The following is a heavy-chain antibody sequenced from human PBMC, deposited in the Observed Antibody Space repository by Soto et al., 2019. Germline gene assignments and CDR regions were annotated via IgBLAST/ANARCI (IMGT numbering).Heavy chain of an antibody. V-gene: IGHV2-5*01. J-gene: IGHJ5*02. CDR3: AHRLGYCSGGSCYLIAYNWFDP. CDR2: IYWNDDK. Sequence: VSGPTLVNPPQTLTLTCTFSGFSLSTSGVGVGWIRQPPGKALEWLALIYWNDDKRYSPSLKSRLTITKDTSKNQVVLTMTNMDPVDTATYYCAHRLGYCSGGSCYLIAYNWFDPWGQGTLVTVSS. D-gene: IGHD2-15*01. CDR1: GFSLSTSGVG.